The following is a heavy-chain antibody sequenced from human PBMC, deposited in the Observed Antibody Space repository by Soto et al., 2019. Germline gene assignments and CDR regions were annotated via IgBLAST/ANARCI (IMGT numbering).Heavy chain of an antibody. CDR1: GSTFSNYW. CDR3: ARPSAYCGSTTCYVS. D-gene: IGHD2-2*01. V-gene: IGHV3-7*01. CDR2: IKQDGSEK. J-gene: IGHJ5*02. Sequence: GGSLRLSCAASGSTFSNYWMSWVRQPPGKGLEWVANIKQDGSEKYYVDSVKGRFTISRDNAQSSLYLQMNSLRAEDTAVYYCARPSAYCGSTTCYVSWGQGTLVTVSS.